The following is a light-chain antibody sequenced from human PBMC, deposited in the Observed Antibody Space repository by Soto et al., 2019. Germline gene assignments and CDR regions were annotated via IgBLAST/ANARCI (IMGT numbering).Light chain of an antibody. V-gene: IGKV1-39*01. CDR2: AAS. Sequence: DIQMTQSPSSLSASVGDRVTITFRASQSISSYLNWYQQKPGKAPKLLIYAASSLQSGVPSRFSGSGSGTDFTLPISSLQPEDFATYYCQQSYSTPITFGQGTRLEI. J-gene: IGKJ5*01. CDR3: QQSYSTPIT. CDR1: QSISSY.